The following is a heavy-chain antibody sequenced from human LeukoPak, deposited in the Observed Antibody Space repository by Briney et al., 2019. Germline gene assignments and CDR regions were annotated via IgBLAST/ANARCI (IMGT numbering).Heavy chain of an antibody. V-gene: IGHV1-8*01. D-gene: IGHD3-9*01. CDR1: GYTFTSYD. CDR3: ARSFARYFDWSKRSRYMDV. CDR2: MNPNSGNT. J-gene: IGHJ6*03. Sequence: ASVKVSCKASGYTFTSYDINWVRQATGQGLEWMGWMNPNSGNTGYAQKFQGRVTMTRNTSISTAYMELSSLRSEDTAVYYCARSFARYFDWSKRSRYMDVWGKGTTVTISS.